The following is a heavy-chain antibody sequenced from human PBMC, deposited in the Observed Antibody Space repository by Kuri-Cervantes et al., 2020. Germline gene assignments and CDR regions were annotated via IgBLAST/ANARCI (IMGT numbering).Heavy chain of an antibody. CDR3: ARGLGYSSSWYFDY. D-gene: IGHD6-13*01. CDR1: GGSISSSSW. Sequence: SETLSLTCAVSGGSISSSSWWSWVRQPPGKGLEWIGEIYHSGSTNYNPSLKSRVTISVDKSKNQFSLKLSSVTAADTAVYYCARGLGYSSSWYFDYWGQGTLVTVSS. V-gene: IGHV4-4*02. J-gene: IGHJ4*02. CDR2: IYHSGST.